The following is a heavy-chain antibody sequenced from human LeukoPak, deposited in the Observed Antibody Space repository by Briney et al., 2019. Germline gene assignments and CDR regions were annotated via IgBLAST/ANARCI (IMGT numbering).Heavy chain of an antibody. CDR2: IYYSGST. CDR3: AREGVSWERDY. V-gene: IGHV4-39*07. J-gene: IGHJ4*02. CDR1: GGSISSSSCY. D-gene: IGHD1-26*01. Sequence: PETLSLTCTVSGGSISSSSCYWGWIRQPPGKGLEWIGSIYYSGSTYYNPSLKSRVTISVDTSKNQFSLKLSSVTAADTAVYYCAREGVSWERDYWGQGTLVTVSS.